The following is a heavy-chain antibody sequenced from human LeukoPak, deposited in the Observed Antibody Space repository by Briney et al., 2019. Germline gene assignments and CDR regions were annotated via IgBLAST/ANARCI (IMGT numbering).Heavy chain of an antibody. CDR2: ISGSGGST. CDR1: GFTFSSYA. D-gene: IGHD2-2*01. CDR3: TTKYQETPAAILFDY. V-gene: IGHV3-23*01. J-gene: IGHJ4*02. Sequence: GGSLRLSCAASGFTFSSYAMSWVRQAPGKGLEWVSAISGSGGSTYYADSVKGRFTISRDDSEDTLYLQMNSLKTEDTALYYCTTKYQETPAAILFDYWGQGTLVTVSS.